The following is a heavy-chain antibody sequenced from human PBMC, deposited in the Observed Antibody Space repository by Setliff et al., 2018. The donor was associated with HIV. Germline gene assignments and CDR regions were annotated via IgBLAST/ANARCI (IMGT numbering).Heavy chain of an antibody. J-gene: IGHJ4*02. D-gene: IGHD3-3*01. V-gene: IGHV1-69*13. CDR2: IHPIFGTT. Sequence: SVKVSCKASGGTFSSYITAWVRQAPGQGLEWMGGIHPIFGTTNYARDFMGRVSITAGESTNTAYMELSSLRSDDSAIYYCARGIPRGTVFGVVGYFDYWGQGTPVTVSS. CDR3: ARGIPRGTVFGVVGYFDY. CDR1: GGTFSSYI.